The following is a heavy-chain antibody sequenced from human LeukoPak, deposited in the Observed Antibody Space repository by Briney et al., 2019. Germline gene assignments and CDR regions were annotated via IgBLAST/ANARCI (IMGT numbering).Heavy chain of an antibody. J-gene: IGHJ5*01. CDR3: AKTGGYCTTNCRGMGNRFES. V-gene: IGHV3-21*06. CDR2: MGSSGSHI. Sequence: PGWSLRLSCAASGFNFAIYSMSWVRQAPGKGLDWVASMGSSGSHIYYADSVKGRFTISRDNAQNSLYLQLNSLGAEDTAVYFCAKTGGYCTTNCRGMGNRFESWGQGALVAVSS. D-gene: IGHD2-8*01. CDR1: GFNFAIYS.